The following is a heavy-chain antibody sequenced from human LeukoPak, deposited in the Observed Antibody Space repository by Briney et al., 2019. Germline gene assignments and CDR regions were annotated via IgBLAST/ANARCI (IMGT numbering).Heavy chain of an antibody. CDR1: GFTFDDYG. CDR2: INWNGGST. CDR3: ARGGILRYFDSPFDY. V-gene: IGHV3-20*04. J-gene: IGHJ4*02. D-gene: IGHD3-9*01. Sequence: GGSLRLSCAASGFTFDDYGMSWVRQAPGKGLEWVSGINWNGGSTGYADSVKGRFTISRDNAKNSLYLQMNSLRAEDTALYYCARGGILRYFDSPFDYWGQGTLVTVSS.